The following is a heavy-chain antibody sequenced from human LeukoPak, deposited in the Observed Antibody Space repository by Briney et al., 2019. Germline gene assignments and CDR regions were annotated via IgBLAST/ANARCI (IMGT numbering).Heavy chain of an antibody. V-gene: IGHV3-21*01. Sequence: PGGSLRLSCAASGFTFNSYSMNWVRQAPGKGLEWVSSINSSSSCIYYADPVKGRITISRDNAKNSLYLQMISLRVEDTAVYYCARSDLPAAIYWGQGTLVTVSS. CDR2: INSSSSCI. CDR1: GFTFNSYS. CDR3: ARSDLPAAIY. J-gene: IGHJ4*02. D-gene: IGHD2-2*01.